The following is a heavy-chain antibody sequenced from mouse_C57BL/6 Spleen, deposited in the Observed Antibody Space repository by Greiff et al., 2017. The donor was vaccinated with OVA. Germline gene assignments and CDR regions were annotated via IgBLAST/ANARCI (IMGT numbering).Heavy chain of an antibody. CDR3: AREGVTTNFDV. V-gene: IGHV1-82*01. J-gene: IGHJ1*03. CDR2: IYPGDGDT. D-gene: IGHD2-2*01. Sequence: VQLQQSGPELVKPGASVKISCKASGYAFSSSWMNWVKQRPGKGLEWIGRIYPGDGDTNYNGKFKGKATLTADKSSSTAYMQLSSLTSEDSAVYFCAREGVTTNFDVWGTGTTVTVSS. CDR1: GYAFSSSW.